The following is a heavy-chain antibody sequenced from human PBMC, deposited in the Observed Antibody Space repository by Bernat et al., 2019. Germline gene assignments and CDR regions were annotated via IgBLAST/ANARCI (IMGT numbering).Heavy chain of an antibody. V-gene: IGHV3-30*03. CDR1: GFTFSSYG. CDR2: ISYDGSNK. D-gene: IGHD6-19*01. J-gene: IGHJ4*02. CDR3: ARDIGRLGSGWYGGNY. Sequence: QVQLVESGGGVVQPGRSLRLSCAASGFTFSSYGLHWVRQAPGEGLEWVAVISYDGSNKYYADSVKGRFTISRDNSKNTLYLQMNSLRAEDTAVYYCARDIGRLGSGWYGGNYWGQGTLVTVSS.